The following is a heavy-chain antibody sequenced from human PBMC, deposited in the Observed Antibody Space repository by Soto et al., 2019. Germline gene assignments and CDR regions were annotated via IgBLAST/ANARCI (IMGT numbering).Heavy chain of an antibody. D-gene: IGHD3-10*01. CDR2: ISAYNGNT. V-gene: IGHV1-18*01. CDR3: ARDPKVTMVRGVKPGNLVWFDP. J-gene: IGHJ5*02. Sequence: ASVKVSCKASGYTFTSNGISWVRQAPGQGLEWMGWISAYNGNTNYAQKLQGRVTMTTDTSTSTAYMELRSLRSDDTAVYYCARDPKVTMVRGVKPGNLVWFDPWGQGTLVTVSS. CDR1: GYTFTSNG.